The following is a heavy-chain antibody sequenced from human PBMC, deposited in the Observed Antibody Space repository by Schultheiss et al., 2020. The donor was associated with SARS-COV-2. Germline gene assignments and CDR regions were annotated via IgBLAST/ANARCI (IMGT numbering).Heavy chain of an antibody. CDR1: GFSLSTSGVG. V-gene: IGHV4-39*07. CDR3: AREGSIDAFDI. D-gene: IGHD6-6*01. CDR2: INHSGST. J-gene: IGHJ3*02. Sequence: SGPTLVKPTQTLTLTCTFSGFSLSTSGVGVGWIRQPPGKGLEWIGEINHSGSTNYNPSLKSRVTMSVDTSKNQFSLKLSSVTAADTAVYYCAREGSIDAFDIWGQGTMVTVSS.